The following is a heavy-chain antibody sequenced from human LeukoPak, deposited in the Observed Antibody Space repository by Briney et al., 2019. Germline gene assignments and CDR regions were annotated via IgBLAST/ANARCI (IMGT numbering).Heavy chain of an antibody. D-gene: IGHD3-10*01. CDR2: ISSNGGST. V-gene: IGHV3-64*01. CDR1: GLTFSSYA. CDR3: ARGRITMVRGVLGY. J-gene: IGHJ4*02. Sequence: GGSLRLSCAASGLTFSSYAMHWVRQAPGKGLEYVSAISSNGGSTYYANSVKGRFTISRDNSKNTLYLQMGSLRAEDMAVYYCARGRITMVRGVLGYWGQGTLVTVSS.